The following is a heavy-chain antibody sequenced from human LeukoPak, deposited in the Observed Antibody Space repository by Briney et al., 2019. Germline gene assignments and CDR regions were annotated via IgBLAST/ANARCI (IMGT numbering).Heavy chain of an antibody. CDR1: GGSISSYY. CDR3: ARSGILTGHYYYYGMDV. V-gene: IGHV4-59*08. D-gene: IGHD3-9*01. CDR2: IYYNGST. J-gene: IGHJ6*02. Sequence: SETLSLTCTVSGGSISSYYWSWIRQPPGKGLEWIGYIYYNGSTNYNPSLKSRVTISVDTSKNQFSLKLSSVTAADTAVYYCARSGILTGHYYYYGMDVWGQGTTVTVSS.